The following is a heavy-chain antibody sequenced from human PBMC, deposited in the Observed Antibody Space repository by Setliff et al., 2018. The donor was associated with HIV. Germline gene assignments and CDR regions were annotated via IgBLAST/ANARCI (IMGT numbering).Heavy chain of an antibody. CDR3: AKHFLLWSNAFHI. Sequence: HPGGSLRLSCVASGFTFSSFAMTWVRQAPGKGLEWVSIIYTDDSNTYYAESVKGRFTISRDNSKNTLYLQMNSLRAEDTAVYYCAKHFLLWSNAFHIWGQGTMVTVSS. CDR2: IYTDDSNT. J-gene: IGHJ3*02. V-gene: IGHV3-23*03. D-gene: IGHD2-21*01. CDR1: GFTFSSFA.